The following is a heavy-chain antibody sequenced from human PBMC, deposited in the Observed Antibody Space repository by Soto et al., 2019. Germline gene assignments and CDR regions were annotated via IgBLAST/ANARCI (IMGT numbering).Heavy chain of an antibody. D-gene: IGHD3-3*01. Sequence: VKVSCKASGYTVTSYPMHWVRQAPGQRLEWMGWINAYNGNTNYAQKLQGRVTMTTDTSTSTAYMELRSLRSDDTAVYYCARSTLRFLEWPHLYYFDYWGQGTLVTVSS. CDR3: ARSTLRFLEWPHLYYFDY. V-gene: IGHV1-18*01. CDR2: INAYNGNT. CDR1: GYTVTSYP. J-gene: IGHJ4*02.